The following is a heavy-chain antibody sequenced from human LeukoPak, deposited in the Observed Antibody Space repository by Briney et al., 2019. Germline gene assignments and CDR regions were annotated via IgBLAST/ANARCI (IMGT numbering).Heavy chain of an antibody. CDR2: ITGYNGYT. V-gene: IGHV1-18*01. Sequence: ASVKVSCKASGYTFTNYGVSWVRHAPGQGLEWIGWITGYNGYTNYAQKFQFRVTMTTDTSTSTAYMELRSLTSDDTAVYYCARDKAVTTELTQYFHHWGQGTLVTVSS. CDR3: ARDKAVTTELTQYFHH. D-gene: IGHD4-11*01. J-gene: IGHJ1*01. CDR1: GYTFTNYG.